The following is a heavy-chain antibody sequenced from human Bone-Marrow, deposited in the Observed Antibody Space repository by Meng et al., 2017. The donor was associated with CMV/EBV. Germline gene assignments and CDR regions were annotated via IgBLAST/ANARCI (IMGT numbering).Heavy chain of an antibody. CDR1: GYRFTNYW. J-gene: IGHJ1*01. Sequence: GESLKISCKASGYRFTNYWIGWVRQMPGKGLEWMGIIYPGDSDTRYSPSFQGQVTISADKSITTAYLQWSSLKASDTAMYYCARGRRGPNAEYFQHWGQGTLVTVSS. CDR3: ARGRRGPNAEYFQH. V-gene: IGHV5-51*01. CDR2: IYPGDSDT.